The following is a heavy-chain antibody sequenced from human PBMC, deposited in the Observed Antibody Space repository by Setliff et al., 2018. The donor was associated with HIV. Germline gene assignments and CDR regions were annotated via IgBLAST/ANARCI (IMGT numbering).Heavy chain of an antibody. CDR2: IYYSGTT. CDR1: GGSVHSGSYY. Sequence: SETLSLTCTISGGSVHSGSYYWSWVRQPPGKGLEWIGYIYYSGTTYYNPSLKSRVTMSIDTSKNQFSLKVRSVTAADTAVYYCARDPPGYGDANDYWGQGTLVTVSS. CDR3: ARDPPGYGDANDY. D-gene: IGHD4-17*01. V-gene: IGHV4-61*01. J-gene: IGHJ4*02.